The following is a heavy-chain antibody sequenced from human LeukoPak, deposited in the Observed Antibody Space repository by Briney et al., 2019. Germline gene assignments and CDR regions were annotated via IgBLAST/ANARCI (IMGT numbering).Heavy chain of an antibody. CDR3: ARDPHSGGYGFGDN. D-gene: IGHD6-19*01. CDR2: ISSSSSYI. Sequence: GGSLRLSCAASGFTFSSYSMNWVRQAPGKGLEWVSSISSSSSYIYYADSVKGRFTISRGNAKNSLYLQMNSLRAEDTAVYYCARDPHSGGYGFGDNWGQGTLVTVSS. J-gene: IGHJ4*02. CDR1: GFTFSSYS. V-gene: IGHV3-21*01.